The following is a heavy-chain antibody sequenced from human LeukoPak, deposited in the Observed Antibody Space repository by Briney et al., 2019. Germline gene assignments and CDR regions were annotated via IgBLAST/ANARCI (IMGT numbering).Heavy chain of an antibody. CDR1: GFSFSSYA. CDR3: VKGMEDYDILTGVLDV. CDR2: ISSNGGST. D-gene: IGHD3-9*01. J-gene: IGHJ6*02. V-gene: IGHV3-64D*06. Sequence: GGSLRLSCSASGFSFSSYAMHWVRQAPGKGLEYVSAISSNGGSTYYADSVKGRFTISRDNSKNTLYLQMSSLRAEDTAVYYCVKGMEDYDILTGVLDVWGQGTTVTVSS.